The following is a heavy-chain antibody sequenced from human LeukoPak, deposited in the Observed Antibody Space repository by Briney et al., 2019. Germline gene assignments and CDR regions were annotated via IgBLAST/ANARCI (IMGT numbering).Heavy chain of an antibody. CDR2: IYYSGST. V-gene: IGHV4-31*03. CDR3: ARGVRDGYNFFDY. CDR1: GGSISSGGYY. J-gene: IGHJ4*02. D-gene: IGHD5-24*01. Sequence: PSQTLSLTCTVSGGSISSGGYYWSWIRQHPGKGLEWIGYIYYSGSTYYNPSLKSRVTISVDTSKNQFSLKLSSVTAADTAVYYCARGVRDGYNFFDYWGQGTLVTVSS.